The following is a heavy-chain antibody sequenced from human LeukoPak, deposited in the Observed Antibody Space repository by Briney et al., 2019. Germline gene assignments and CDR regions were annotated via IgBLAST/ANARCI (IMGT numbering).Heavy chain of an antibody. CDR3: ARGPYSSSLGGIDY. CDR1: GGSISSYY. V-gene: IGHV4-4*07. CDR2: IYTSGST. J-gene: IGHJ4*02. Sequence: PSETLSLTCTVSGGSISSYYWSWIRQPAGKGLEWIGRIYTSGSTNYSPSLKSRVTMSVDTSKNQFSLKLSSVTAADTAVYYCARGPYSSSLGGIDYWGQGTLVTVSS. D-gene: IGHD6-13*01.